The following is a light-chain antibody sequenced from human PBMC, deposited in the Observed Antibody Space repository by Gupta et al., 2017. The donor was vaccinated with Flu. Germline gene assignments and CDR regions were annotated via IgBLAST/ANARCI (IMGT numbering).Light chain of an antibody. Sequence: ELVMTQSPATLSVYPGEGATLSCRASQSVSCNVAWYQQKPGQPPRLLINGASTRATGTPARFSGRGSGKEFLLTISILQSEVFAVYYCQHYNNWPRTFGEGTKVEIK. CDR1: QSVSCN. CDR3: QHYNNWPRT. CDR2: GAS. V-gene: IGKV3-15*01. J-gene: IGKJ1*01.